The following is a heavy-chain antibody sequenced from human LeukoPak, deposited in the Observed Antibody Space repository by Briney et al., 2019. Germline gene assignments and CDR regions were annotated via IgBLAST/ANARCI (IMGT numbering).Heavy chain of an antibody. Sequence: SETLSLTCTVSGGSISSYYWSWIRQPPGKGLEWIGYIYYSGSTNYNPSLKSRVTISVDTSKNQFSLKLSSVTAADTAVYYCAREHKHTIFGVVTPRANWFDPWGQGTLVTVSS. CDR2: IYYSGST. V-gene: IGHV4-59*01. J-gene: IGHJ5*02. CDR1: GGSISSYY. D-gene: IGHD3-3*01. CDR3: AREHKHTIFGVVTPRANWFDP.